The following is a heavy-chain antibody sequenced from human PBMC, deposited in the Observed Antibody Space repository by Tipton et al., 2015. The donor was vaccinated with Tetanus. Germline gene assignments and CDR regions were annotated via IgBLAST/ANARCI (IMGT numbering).Heavy chain of an antibody. J-gene: IGHJ5*02. CDR3: ARQAENSGYYDLNT. Sequence: SLRLSCAASGFTFSSYAMHWVRQAPGEGLEWLAYISSSGFSQHYADSVKGRFSISRDNAKESLFLEMNGLTAGDTAVYYCARQAENSGYYDLNTWGQGTLVTVSS. CDR1: GFTFSSYA. V-gene: IGHV3-48*04. D-gene: IGHD3-22*01. CDR2: ISSSGFSQ.